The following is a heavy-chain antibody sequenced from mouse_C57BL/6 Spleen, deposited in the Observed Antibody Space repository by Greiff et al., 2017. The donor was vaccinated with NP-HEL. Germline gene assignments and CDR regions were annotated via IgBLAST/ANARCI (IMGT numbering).Heavy chain of an antibody. J-gene: IGHJ2*01. Sequence: DVKLVESGPGLVKPSQSLSLTCSVTGYSITSGYYWNWIRQFPGNKLEWMGYISYDGSNNYNPSLKNRISITRDTSKNQFFLKLNSVTTEDTATYYCARNWGYWGQGTTLTVSS. CDR1: GYSITSGYY. V-gene: IGHV3-6*01. CDR3: ARNWGY. CDR2: ISYDGSN.